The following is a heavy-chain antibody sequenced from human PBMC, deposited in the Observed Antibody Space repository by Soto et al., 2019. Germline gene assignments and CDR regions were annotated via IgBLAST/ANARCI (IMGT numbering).Heavy chain of an antibody. D-gene: IGHD3-3*01. CDR2: ISGSGGST. V-gene: IGHV3-23*01. CDR3: AKDPPYYDFWSGYYDDAFDI. J-gene: IGHJ3*02. CDR1: GFTFSSYA. Sequence: PGGSLRLSCAASGFTFSSYAMSWVRQAPGKGLEWVSAISGSGGSTYYADSVKGRFTISRDNSKNTLYLQMNSLRAEDTAVYYCAKDPPYYDFWSGYYDDAFDIWGQGTTVT.